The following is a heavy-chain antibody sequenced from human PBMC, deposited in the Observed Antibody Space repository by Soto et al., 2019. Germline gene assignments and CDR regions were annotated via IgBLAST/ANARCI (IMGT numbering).Heavy chain of an antibody. J-gene: IGHJ4*02. V-gene: IGHV1-69*01. CDR3: AINAERNAQKFDF. Sequence: QVQLVQSGSEVKRPGSSVKVSCKTSGGIFKNFDIGWVRQSPGPGLEWMGEIIPLFNATNYAQKFRGRVTVTADESTRTAYMELTRLTYDDTAVYFWAINAERNAQKFDFWGQGTLVTVSS. CDR2: IIPLFNAT. D-gene: IGHD2-2*01. CDR1: GGIFKNFD.